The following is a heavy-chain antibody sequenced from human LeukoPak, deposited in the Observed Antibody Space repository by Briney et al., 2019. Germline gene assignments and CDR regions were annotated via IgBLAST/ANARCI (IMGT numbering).Heavy chain of an antibody. CDR3: ARDERGLSWYFDL. Sequence: SETLSLTCNVSGDSIRSDYWSWIRQPPGKGLEWIGYIYYSGSTNYNPSLKSRVTISVDTSKNQFSLKLSSVTAADTAVYYCARDERGLSWYFDLWGRGTLVTVSS. CDR2: IYYSGST. CDR1: GDSIRSDY. J-gene: IGHJ2*01. V-gene: IGHV4-59*01.